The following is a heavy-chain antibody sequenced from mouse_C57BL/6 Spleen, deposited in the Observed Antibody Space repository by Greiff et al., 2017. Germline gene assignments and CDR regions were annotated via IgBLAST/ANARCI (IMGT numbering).Heavy chain of an antibody. J-gene: IGHJ4*01. Sequence: QVQLQQSVAELVKPGASVKLSCKASGYTFTSSWMQWVKQRPGQGLEWIGEIDPSDSYTNYNQKFKGKATLTVDTSSSTAYMQLSSLTSEDAAVYNCARGKSMDYWGQGTTVTVSS. V-gene: IGHV1-50*01. CDR2: IDPSDSYT. CDR3: ARGKSMDY. CDR1: GYTFTSSW.